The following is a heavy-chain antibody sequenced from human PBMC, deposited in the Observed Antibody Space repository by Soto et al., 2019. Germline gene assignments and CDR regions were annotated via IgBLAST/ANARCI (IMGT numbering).Heavy chain of an antibody. CDR1: GFTFSSYG. CDR3: AKDGAYYDFWSGYHDAFDI. D-gene: IGHD3-3*01. Sequence: HPGGSLRLSCAASGFTFSSYGMHWVRQAPGKGLEWVAVISYDGSNKYYADSVKGRFTISRDNSKNTLYLQMNSLRAEDTAVYYCAKDGAYYDFWSGYHDAFDIWGQGTMVTVSS. J-gene: IGHJ3*02. CDR2: ISYDGSNK. V-gene: IGHV3-30*18.